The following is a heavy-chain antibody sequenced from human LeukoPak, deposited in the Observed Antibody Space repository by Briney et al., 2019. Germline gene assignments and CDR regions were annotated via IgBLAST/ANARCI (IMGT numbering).Heavy chain of an antibody. D-gene: IGHD6-13*01. CDR2: IYYSGST. Sequence: KSSETLSLTCTVSGGSISSSSYYWGWIRQPPGKGLEWIGSIYYSGSTYFNPSLKGRVTISVDTSKNQFSLELSSVTAADTAVYYCARDIAAAATGWFDPWGQGTLVTVSS. V-gene: IGHV4-39*07. J-gene: IGHJ5*02. CDR1: GGSISSSSYY. CDR3: ARDIAAAATGWFDP.